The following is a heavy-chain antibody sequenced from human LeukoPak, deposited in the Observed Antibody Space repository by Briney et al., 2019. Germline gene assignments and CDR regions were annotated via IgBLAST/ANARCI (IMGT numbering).Heavy chain of an antibody. CDR3: ARVIIVGATGI. CDR2: ISSGGSTV. Sequence: GGSLRLSCTASGFPFSSYAMNCVRQAPGKGLEWVSYISSGGSTVYYADSVKGRFTISRDNAKNSLYLQMNSLRAEDTAVYYCARVIIVGATGIWGQGTMVTVSS. CDR1: GFPFSSYA. J-gene: IGHJ3*02. V-gene: IGHV3-48*03. D-gene: IGHD1-26*01.